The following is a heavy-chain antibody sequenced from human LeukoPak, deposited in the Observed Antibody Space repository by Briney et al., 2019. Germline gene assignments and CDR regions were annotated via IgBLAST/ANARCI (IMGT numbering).Heavy chain of an antibody. CDR3: ARQCYYYDSNESCDY. J-gene: IGHJ4*02. V-gene: IGHV3-21*01. CDR1: GFTFSTYS. CDR2: ISSGRGHI. Sequence: GGSLRLSCAASGFTFSTYSMNWVRLAPGKGLEWVSSISSGRGHIFYADSVKGRFSISRDNAKNSLYLQMNSLRAEDTAVYYCARQCYYYDSNESCDYWGQGTLVTVSS. D-gene: IGHD3-22*01.